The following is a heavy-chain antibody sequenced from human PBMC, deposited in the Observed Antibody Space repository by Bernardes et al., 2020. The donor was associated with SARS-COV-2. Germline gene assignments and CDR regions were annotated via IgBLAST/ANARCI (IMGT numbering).Heavy chain of an antibody. Sequence: SETLSLTCTVSGDSISGSFDYWAWVRQPPGKGLEWIASVFHTGHPYYNPSLKSRVTISVDTSRNQFSLRLTSVTATDTAKYYGTKSGAYFSPGFDPWGQGTLVSVPS. CDR2: VFHTGHP. CDR3: TKSGAYFSPGFDP. J-gene: IGHJ5*02. D-gene: IGHD2-21*01. V-gene: IGHV4-39*01. CDR1: GDSISGSFDY.